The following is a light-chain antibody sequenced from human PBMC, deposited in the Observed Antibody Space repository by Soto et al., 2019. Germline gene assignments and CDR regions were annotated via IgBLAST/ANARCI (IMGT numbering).Light chain of an antibody. CDR2: EVS. J-gene: IGLJ1*01. CDR3: SSSAGSNRV. V-gene: IGLV2-8*01. CDR1: SSDVGGYNY. Sequence: QSVLTQPPSASGSPGQSVTISCTGTSSDVGGYNYVSWYQQYPGKAPKLMIYEVSKRPSXXXXXXXXXXXXXXXXLTVSGLQAEDEADYYCSSSAGSNRVFGTGTKVTVL.